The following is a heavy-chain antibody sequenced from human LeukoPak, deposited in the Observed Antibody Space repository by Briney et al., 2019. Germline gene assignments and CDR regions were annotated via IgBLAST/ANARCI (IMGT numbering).Heavy chain of an antibody. CDR2: IIPIFGTA. D-gene: IGHD3-10*01. J-gene: IGHJ4*02. CDR3: ARVRGYGEPYFDY. Sequence: GASVKVSCKASGGTFSSYAISWVRQAPEQGLEWMGGIIPIFGTANYVQKFQGRVTITADESTSTAYMELSSLRSEDTAVYYCARVRGYGEPYFDYWGQGTLVTVSS. V-gene: IGHV1-69*13. CDR1: GGTFSSYA.